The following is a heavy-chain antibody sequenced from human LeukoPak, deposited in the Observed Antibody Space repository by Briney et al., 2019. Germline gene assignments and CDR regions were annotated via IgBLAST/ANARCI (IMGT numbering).Heavy chain of an antibody. Sequence: ASVKVSCKASGYIFTGYYMHWVRQAPGQGLEWMGRINPNSGGTHYAQKFQGGVTMTRDTSISTAYVELSTLRSDDTAVYYCATQVATSDGFDVWAKGQWSPSLQ. CDR3: ATQVATSDGFDV. D-gene: IGHD5-12*01. CDR1: GYIFTGYY. J-gene: IGHJ3*01. V-gene: IGHV1-2*02. CDR2: INPNSGGT.